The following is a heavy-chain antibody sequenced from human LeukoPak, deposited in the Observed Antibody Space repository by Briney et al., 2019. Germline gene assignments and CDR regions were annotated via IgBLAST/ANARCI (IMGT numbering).Heavy chain of an antibody. CDR1: GYTFTGYY. D-gene: IGHD2-15*01. V-gene: IGHV1-2*02. CDR3: ARERDIVVVVAATYDAFDI. Sequence: ASVKVSCKASGYTFTGYYMHWVRQAPGQGLEWMGWINPNSGGTNYAQKFQGRVTMTRDTSISTAYMELSRLRSDDTAVYYCARERDIVVVVAATYDAFDIWGQGTMVTVSS. CDR2: INPNSGGT. J-gene: IGHJ3*02.